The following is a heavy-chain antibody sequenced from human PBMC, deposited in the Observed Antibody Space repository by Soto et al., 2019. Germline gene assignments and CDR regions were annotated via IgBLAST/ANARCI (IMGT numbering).Heavy chain of an antibody. V-gene: IGHV3-30-3*01. CDR1: GFTFSSYA. J-gene: IGHJ4*02. CDR3: ASPKYGEAVAGYLFEDY. D-gene: IGHD6-19*01. CDR2: ISYDGSNK. Sequence: GGSLRLSCAASGFTFSSYAMHWVRQAPGKGLEWVAVISYDGSNKYYADSVKGRFTISRDNSKNTLYLQMNSLRAEDTAVYYCASPKYGEAVAGYLFEDYWGQGTLVTVSS.